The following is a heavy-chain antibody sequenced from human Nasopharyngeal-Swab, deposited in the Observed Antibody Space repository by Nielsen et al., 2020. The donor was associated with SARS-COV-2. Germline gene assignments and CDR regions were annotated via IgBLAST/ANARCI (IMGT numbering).Heavy chain of an antibody. V-gene: IGHV3-23*01. CDR3: AKVWFGELGLYYFDY. CDR1: GFTFSSYA. J-gene: IGHJ4*02. CDR2: ISGSGGGT. D-gene: IGHD3-10*01. Sequence: GESLKISCAASGFTFSSYAMSWVRQAPGKGLEWVSAISGSGGGTYYADSVKGRFTISRDNSKNTLYLQMNSLRAEDTAVYYCAKVWFGELGLYYFDYWGQGTLVTVSS.